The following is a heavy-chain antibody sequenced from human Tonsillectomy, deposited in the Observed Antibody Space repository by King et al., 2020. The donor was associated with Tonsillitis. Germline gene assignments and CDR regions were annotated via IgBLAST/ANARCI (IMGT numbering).Heavy chain of an antibody. J-gene: IGHJ6*03. V-gene: IGHV4-4*07. CDR3: ARDYEAQYQVDYYYYYMDV. CDR1: GGSISSYH. Sequence: QLQESGPGLVKPSETLSLTCTVSGGSISSYHWSWIRQPAGKGLEWIGRIYTSGSTNYNPSLKSRVTMSVDTSKNHFSLKLSSVTAADTALYYCARDYEAQYQVDYYYYYMDVWGKGTTVTVSS. D-gene: IGHD2-2*01. CDR2: IYTSGST.